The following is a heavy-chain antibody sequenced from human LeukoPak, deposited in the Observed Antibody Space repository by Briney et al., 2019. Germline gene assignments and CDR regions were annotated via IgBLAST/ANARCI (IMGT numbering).Heavy chain of an antibody. CDR2: ITSGGSST. Sequence: GGSLRLTCAASGFTFSDYYMTWIRQAPGKGLEWLSYITSGGSSTYYADSVKGRFTISRDNARKSLFLQMISLRAEDTAVYYCARGHLYYGDFEVGVDYWGQGTLVTVSS. CDR3: ARGHLYYGDFEVGVDY. J-gene: IGHJ4*02. D-gene: IGHD4-17*01. CDR1: GFTFSDYY. V-gene: IGHV3-11*01.